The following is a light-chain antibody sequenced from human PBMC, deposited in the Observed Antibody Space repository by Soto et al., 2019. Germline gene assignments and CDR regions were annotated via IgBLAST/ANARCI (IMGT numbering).Light chain of an antibody. V-gene: IGKV3-15*01. CDR3: QNYNNWPPWT. J-gene: IGKJ1*01. CDR2: GAS. Sequence: IVMTQSPATLSVSPGERATLSCRASQSVGSNLAWYQHKPGQAPRLLIFGASTRATGIPARFSGSGSGTEFTLTISSLQSEDFAVYYCQNYNNWPPWTFGQGTKVEIK. CDR1: QSVGSN.